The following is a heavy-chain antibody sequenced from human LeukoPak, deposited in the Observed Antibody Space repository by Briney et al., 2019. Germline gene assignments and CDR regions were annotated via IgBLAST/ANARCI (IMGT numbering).Heavy chain of an antibody. CDR3: ARDSYPIWGRPYYYYYYMDV. J-gene: IGHJ6*03. Sequence: ASVKVSCKASGYTFTGYYMHWVRQAPGQGLEWMGWINPNSGGTNYAQKFQGRVTMTRDTSISTAYMELSRLRSDDTAVYYCARDSYPIWGRPYYYYYYMDVWGKGTTVTVSS. D-gene: IGHD3-16*01. V-gene: IGHV1-2*02. CDR1: GYTFTGYY. CDR2: INPNSGGT.